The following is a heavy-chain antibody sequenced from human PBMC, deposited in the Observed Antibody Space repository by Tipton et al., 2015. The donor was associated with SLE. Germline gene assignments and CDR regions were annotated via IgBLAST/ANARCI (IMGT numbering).Heavy chain of an antibody. CDR3: ARHPEFYDSSSPGDY. J-gene: IGHJ4*02. CDR1: GGSIISSTYY. V-gene: IGHV4-39*07. D-gene: IGHD3-22*01. CDR2: IYYSGNT. Sequence: TLSLTCTVSGGSIISSTYYWGWFRQPPGKGLEWIGSIYYSGNTYYNPSLKSRVTISVDTSKKQFSLSLTSVTAADTAVYYCARHPEFYDSSSPGDYWGQGTLVTVSS.